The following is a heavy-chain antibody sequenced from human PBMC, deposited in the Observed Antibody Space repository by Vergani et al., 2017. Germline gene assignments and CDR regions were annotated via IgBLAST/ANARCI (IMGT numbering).Heavy chain of an antibody. J-gene: IGHJ4*02. CDR2: IYHSGST. CDR1: GGSISSSNW. Sequence: QVQLQESGPGLVKPSGTLSLTCAVSGGSISSSNWWSWVRQPPGKGLEWIGEIYHSGSTNYNPSLKSRVTISVDKSKSQFSLKLSSLTAEDTAVYYCASTPTAVDSSSWTLDYWGQGTLVTVSS. D-gene: IGHD6-13*01. CDR3: ASTPTAVDSSSWTLDY. V-gene: IGHV4-4*02.